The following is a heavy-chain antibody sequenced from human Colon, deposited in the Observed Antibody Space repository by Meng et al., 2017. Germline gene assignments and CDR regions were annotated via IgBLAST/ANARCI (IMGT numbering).Heavy chain of an antibody. V-gene: IGHV5-51*01. Sequence: GESLKISCKGFGYTFTSYWIGWVRQMPGKGLDWMGIIFPGDSETRYSPSFQGQVTISADKSISTAYLQWSSLRTSDSAMYYCARRGYSYGAGAIDYWGQGKLVTVDS. D-gene: IGHD5-18*01. CDR2: IFPGDSET. CDR3: ARRGYSYGAGAIDY. CDR1: GYTFTSYW. J-gene: IGHJ4*02.